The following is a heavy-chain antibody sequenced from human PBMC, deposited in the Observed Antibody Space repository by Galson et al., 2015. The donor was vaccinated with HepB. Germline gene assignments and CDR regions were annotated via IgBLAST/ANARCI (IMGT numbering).Heavy chain of an antibody. CDR2: IIPIFGTA. CDR3: AREQDYYDSSGYYSFDY. J-gene: IGHJ4*02. V-gene: IGHV1-69*13. CDR1: GGTFSSYA. Sequence: SVKASCKASGGTFSSYAISWVRQAPGQGLEWMGGIIPIFGTANYAQKFQGRVTITADESTSTAYMELSSLRSEDTAVYYCAREQDYYDSSGYYSFDYWGQGTLVTVSS. D-gene: IGHD3-22*01.